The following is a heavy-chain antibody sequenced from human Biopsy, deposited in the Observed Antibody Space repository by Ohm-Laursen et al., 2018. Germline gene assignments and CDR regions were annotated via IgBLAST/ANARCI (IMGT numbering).Heavy chain of an antibody. CDR2: INHSGRT. CDR1: GKTFSDYY. V-gene: IGHV4-34*08. J-gene: IGHJ4*02. Sequence: SETLSLTCEVYGKTFSDYYWSWIRQPPGKGLEWIGQINHSGRTNYNPSLKSRVNISADKSNNQFSLKLTSVTSADTAVYFCGNEVHGRDYWGLGALVTVSS. CDR3: GNEVHGRDY. D-gene: IGHD2-15*01.